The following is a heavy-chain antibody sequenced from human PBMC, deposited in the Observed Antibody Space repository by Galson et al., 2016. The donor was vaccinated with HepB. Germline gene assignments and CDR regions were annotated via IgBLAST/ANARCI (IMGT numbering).Heavy chain of an antibody. CDR2: IYSSGST. CDR3: AKDPTQCGGDCTRASYYFDY. CDR1: GFTVSTNY. J-gene: IGHJ4*02. V-gene: IGHV3-53*01. D-gene: IGHD2-21*02. Sequence: SLRLSCAASGFTVSTNYMSWVRQAPGKGLEWVSVIYSSGSTYYADSVKGRFTFSRDNSKNTLYLQMNSLRAEDTAVYYCAKDPTQCGGDCTRASYYFDYWGQGLLVTVSS.